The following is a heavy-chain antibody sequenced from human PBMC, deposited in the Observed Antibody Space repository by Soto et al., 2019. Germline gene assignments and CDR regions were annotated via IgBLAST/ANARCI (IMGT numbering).Heavy chain of an antibody. CDR3: ASDGSRGWSGYSFDY. CDR1: GFTFSSYA. CDR2: ISYDGSNK. V-gene: IGHV3-30-3*01. Sequence: QVQLVESGGGVVQPGRSLRLSCAASGFTFSSYAMHWVRQAPGKGLEWVAVISYDGSNKYYADSVKGRFTISRDNSKNTLYLEMNSLRAEDTAVYYCASDGSRGWSGYSFDYWGQGTLVTVSS. J-gene: IGHJ4*02. D-gene: IGHD3-3*01.